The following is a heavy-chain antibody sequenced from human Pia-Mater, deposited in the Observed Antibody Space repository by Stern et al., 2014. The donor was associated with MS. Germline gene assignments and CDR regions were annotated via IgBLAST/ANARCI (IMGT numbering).Heavy chain of an antibody. Sequence: QLQLQESGPGLVKPSETLSLTCTVAGASFTDYYWSWLRQSPGTGLEWIGYIYSSGSTNYNPSLKSRVIISLDTSKNQFSLKLSAVTAADTAVYYCARGGRMATMFYWGQGNLVTVSS. CDR3: ARGGRMATMFY. J-gene: IGHJ4*02. CDR1: GASFTDYY. D-gene: IGHD5-24*01. CDR2: IYSSGST. V-gene: IGHV4-59*01.